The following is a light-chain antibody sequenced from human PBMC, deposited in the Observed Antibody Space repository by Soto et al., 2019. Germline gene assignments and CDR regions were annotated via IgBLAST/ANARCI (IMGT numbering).Light chain of an antibody. J-gene: IGKJ5*01. CDR2: GAS. CDR3: QQRSSWPPIT. V-gene: IGKV3D-20*02. Sequence: IVLTQSPGTLSLSPLERATLSCMSVQSVSSSYLAWYQQKPGQAPRLLIYGASSRATGIPDRFSGSGSGTDFTLTISRLEPEDFAVYFCQQRSSWPPITFGQGTRLEIK. CDR1: QSVSSSY.